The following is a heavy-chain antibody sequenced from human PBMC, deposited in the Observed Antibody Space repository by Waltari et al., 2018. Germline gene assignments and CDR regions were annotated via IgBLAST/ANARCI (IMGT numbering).Heavy chain of an antibody. V-gene: IGHV3-23*01. CDR3: ANLRQARSSGYYRAPDAFDI. Sequence: LQLQESGPGLVKPSEPLSLPCTVSGDSISSSSYYWGWIRQPPGKGLGWVSAISGSGGSTYYADSVKGRFTISRDNAKNTLYLQMNSLRAEDTAVYYCANLRQARSSGYYRAPDAFDIWGQGTMVTVSS. J-gene: IGHJ3*02. CDR2: ISGSGGST. CDR1: GDSISSSSYY. D-gene: IGHD3-22*01.